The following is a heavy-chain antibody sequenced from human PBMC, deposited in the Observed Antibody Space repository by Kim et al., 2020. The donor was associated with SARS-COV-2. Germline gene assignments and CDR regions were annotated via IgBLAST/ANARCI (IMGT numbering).Heavy chain of an antibody. J-gene: IGHJ6*02. D-gene: IGHD3-10*01. Sequence: GGSLRLSCVASRFTFSNYAINWVRQAPGKGLEWVSVISGSGGSIYYADSVRGRFTISRDNSRNTLYLQMNSLRAEDTALYYCAKSGGFGVSYSGMDVWGQGTTVTVSS. CDR3: AKSGGFGVSYSGMDV. CDR1: RFTFSNYA. CDR2: ISGSGGSI. V-gene: IGHV3-23*01.